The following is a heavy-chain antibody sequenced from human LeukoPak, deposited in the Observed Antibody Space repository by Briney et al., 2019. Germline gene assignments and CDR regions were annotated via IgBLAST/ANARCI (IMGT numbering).Heavy chain of an antibody. CDR2: YI. D-gene: IGHD6-19*01. Sequence: YIYYADSVRGRFTISRDNAKNSLYLQMNSLRAEDTAVYYCARFIAVAIDYWGQGTLVTVSS. CDR3: ARFIAVAIDY. V-gene: IGHV3-21*01. J-gene: IGHJ4*02.